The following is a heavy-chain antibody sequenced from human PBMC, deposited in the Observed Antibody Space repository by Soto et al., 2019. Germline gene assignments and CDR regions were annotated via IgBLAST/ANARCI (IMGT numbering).Heavy chain of an antibody. D-gene: IGHD3-10*01. CDR2: FKWNSGDV. CDR1: GFTFGDYA. V-gene: IGHV3-9*01. J-gene: IGHJ6*02. Sequence: GGSLRLSCAASGFTFGDYAMHWVRQVPGRGLEWVSGFKWNSGDVGYADSVKGRFTISRDNAKNSLYLQMNSLRPEDTAVYYCAKDRSSGSPYYGMDFWGQGTMVTVSS. CDR3: AKDRSSGSPYYGMDF.